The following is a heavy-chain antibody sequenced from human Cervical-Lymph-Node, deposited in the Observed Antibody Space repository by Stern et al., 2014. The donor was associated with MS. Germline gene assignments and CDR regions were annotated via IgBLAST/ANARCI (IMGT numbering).Heavy chain of an antibody. CDR2: IILICCTG. V-gene: IGHV1-69*01. Sequence: QVQLVQSGAEVKKPGSSVKVSCKASGGTFSRYDISWVRQAPGQELEWMGGIILICCTGNYAQKCQCRVTITADESTSTAYMELSSLRSEDTSVYYCARGNYDFWSGYPDWGQGTLVTVSS. D-gene: IGHD3-3*01. J-gene: IGHJ4*02. CDR3: ARGNYDFWSGYPD. CDR1: GGTFSRYD.